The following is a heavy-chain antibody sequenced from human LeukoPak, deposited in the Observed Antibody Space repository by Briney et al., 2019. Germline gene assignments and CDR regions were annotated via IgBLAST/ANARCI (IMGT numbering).Heavy chain of an antibody. CDR1: GYTFTSYY. CDR2: INPSGGNT. CDR3: ASDPPYTSSSAW. D-gene: IGHD2-2*01. Sequence: ASVKVSCKASGYTFTSYYMHWVRQAPGQGLEWMGIINPSGGNTNYAQMFQERVTLAWDVSTSTAYMVLSSLRSEDTAIYYCASDPPYTSSSAWWGQGTLVTVSS. J-gene: IGHJ4*02. V-gene: IGHV1-46*01.